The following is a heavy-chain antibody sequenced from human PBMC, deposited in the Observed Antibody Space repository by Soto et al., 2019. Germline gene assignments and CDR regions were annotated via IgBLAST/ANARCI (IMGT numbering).Heavy chain of an antibody. CDR1: GFTFSSYA. V-gene: IGHV3-23*01. Sequence: EVQLLESGGGLVQPGGSLRLSCAASGFTFSSYAVSWVRQAPGKGPEWISSISGSGSTIYYADSVKGRFTISRDNSKNTLYLQMSSLGAEDTAVYYCAKVFYYYDSSGYYYFDYWGQGTLVTVSS. CDR2: ISGSGSTI. CDR3: AKVFYYYDSSGYYYFDY. J-gene: IGHJ4*02. D-gene: IGHD3-22*01.